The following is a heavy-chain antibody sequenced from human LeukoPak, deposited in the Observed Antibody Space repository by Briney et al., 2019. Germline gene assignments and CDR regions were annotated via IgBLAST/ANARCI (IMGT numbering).Heavy chain of an antibody. J-gene: IGHJ4*02. CDR1: GFTFSSYA. CDR2: ISSSGSTI. V-gene: IGHV3-11*01. CDR3: ARAGYYDSSGYVVDY. D-gene: IGHD3-22*01. Sequence: GGSLRLSCAASGFTFSSYAMSWIRQAPGKGLEWVSYISSSGSTIYYADSVKGRFTISRDNAKNSLYLQMNSLRAEDTAVYYCARAGYYDSSGYVVDYWGQGTLVTVSS.